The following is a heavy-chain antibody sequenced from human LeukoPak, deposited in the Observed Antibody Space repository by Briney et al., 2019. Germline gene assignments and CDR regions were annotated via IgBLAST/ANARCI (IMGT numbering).Heavy chain of an antibody. V-gene: IGHV4-59*01. Sequence: SETLSLTCTVSGGSISSYYWSWIRQPPGKGLEWIGYIYYSGSTNYNPSLKSRVTISVDTSKNQFSLKLSSVTAADTAVYYCAGGVPGIAAAGTYIYWGQGTLVTVSS. CDR2: IYYSGST. CDR3: AGGVPGIAAAGTYIY. D-gene: IGHD6-13*01. J-gene: IGHJ4*02. CDR1: GGSISSYY.